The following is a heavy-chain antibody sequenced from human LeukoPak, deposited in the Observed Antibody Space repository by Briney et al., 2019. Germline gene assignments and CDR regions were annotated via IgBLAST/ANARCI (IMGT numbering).Heavy chain of an antibody. D-gene: IGHD3-22*01. V-gene: IGHV3-30*18. J-gene: IGHJ4*02. CDR3: AKAYYYDSSGYAREGYFDY. CDR1: GFTFSSYG. Sequence: PGRSLRLSYAASGFTFSSYGMHWVRQAPGKGLEWVAVISYDGSNKYYADSVKGRFTISRDNSKNTLYLQMNSLRAEDTAVYYCAKAYYYDSSGYAREGYFDYWGQGTLVTVSS. CDR2: ISYDGSNK.